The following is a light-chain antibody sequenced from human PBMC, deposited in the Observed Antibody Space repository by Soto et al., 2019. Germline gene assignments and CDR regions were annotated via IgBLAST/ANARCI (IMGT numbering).Light chain of an antibody. CDR1: QGSVYSHGNIY. Sequence: EGVMTQSPLSLPVTLGQPAYISCKSTQGSVYSHGNIYLNWFHQRPGQSPSRLIHKISDRDSGVPDRFRGSGSGTEFTLDISRVEAEDFGIYYCMQGTNWPFTFGQGTKLEIK. J-gene: IGKJ2*01. CDR2: KIS. CDR3: MQGTNWPFT. V-gene: IGKV2-30*01.